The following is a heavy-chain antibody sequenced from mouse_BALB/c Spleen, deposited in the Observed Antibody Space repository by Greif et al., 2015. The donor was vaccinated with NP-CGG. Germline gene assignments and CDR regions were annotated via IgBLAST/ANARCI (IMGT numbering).Heavy chain of an antibody. D-gene: IGHD2-1*01. J-gene: IGHJ1*01. CDR1: GFNIKDTY. V-gene: IGHV14-3*02. CDR2: TDPANGNT. CDR3: ARYGNYVYFDV. Sequence: EVKLEESGAELVKPGASVKLSCTASGFNIKDTYMHWVKQRPEQGLEWIGRTDPANGNTKYDPKFQGKATITADTSSNTAYLQLSSLTSEDTAVYYCARYGNYVYFDVWGAGTTVTVSS.